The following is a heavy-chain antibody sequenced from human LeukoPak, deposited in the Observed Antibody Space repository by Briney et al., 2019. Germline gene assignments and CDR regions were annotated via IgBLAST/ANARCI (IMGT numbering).Heavy chain of an antibody. J-gene: IGHJ4*02. CDR3: AKEGPDLREWLFGFDY. Sequence: PGGSLRLSCAASGFTFSSYAMSWVRQAPGKGLEWVSAISGSGGSTYYADSVKGRFTISRDNSKNTLYLQMNSLSAEDTAVYYCAKEGPDLREWLFGFDYWGQGTLVTVSS. CDR2: ISGSGGST. CDR1: GFTFSSYA. D-gene: IGHD3-3*01. V-gene: IGHV3-23*01.